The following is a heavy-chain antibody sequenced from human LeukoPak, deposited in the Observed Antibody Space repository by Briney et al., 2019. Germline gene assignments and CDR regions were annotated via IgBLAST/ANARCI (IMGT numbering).Heavy chain of an antibody. Sequence: PGGSLRLSCAASGFTFSNLTMSWVRQAPGKGLEWVSAISGSGGSTYYADSVKGRFTISRDNSKNTLYLQMNSLRAEDTAVYYCAKVSISGGVPPAIGAFDIWGQGTMVTVSS. J-gene: IGHJ3*02. D-gene: IGHD2-2*02. V-gene: IGHV3-23*01. CDR2: ISGSGGST. CDR3: AKVSISGGVPPAIGAFDI. CDR1: GFTFSNLT.